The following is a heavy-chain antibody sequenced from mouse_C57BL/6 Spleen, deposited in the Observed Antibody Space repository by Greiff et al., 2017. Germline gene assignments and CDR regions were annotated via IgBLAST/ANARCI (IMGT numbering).Heavy chain of an antibody. Sequence: EVKLMESGPGLVKPSQSLSLTCSVTGYSITSGYYWNWIRQFPGNKLEWMGYISYDGSNNYNPSLKNRISITRDTSKNQFFLKLNSVTTEDTATYYCAREDNWDEGPYYAMDYWGQGTSVTVSS. CDR3: AREDNWDEGPYYAMDY. CDR1: GYSITSGYY. V-gene: IGHV3-6*01. CDR2: ISYDGSN. J-gene: IGHJ4*01. D-gene: IGHD4-1*01.